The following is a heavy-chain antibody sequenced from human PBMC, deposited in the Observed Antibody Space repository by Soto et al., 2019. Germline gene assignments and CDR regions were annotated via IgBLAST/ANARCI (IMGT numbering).Heavy chain of an antibody. CDR3: ARDRRYFYWLLPPDFVY. CDR1: GFTFSSYA. J-gene: IGHJ4*02. Sequence: GGYLRLSWAASGFTFSSYAMHWVRQAPGKGLEWVAVISYDGSNKYYADSVKGRFTISRDNPKNTLYLQMNSLRAEDTAVYYYARDRRYFYWLLPPDFVYWWLGT. V-gene: IGHV3-30-3*01. D-gene: IGHD3-9*01. CDR2: ISYDGSNK.